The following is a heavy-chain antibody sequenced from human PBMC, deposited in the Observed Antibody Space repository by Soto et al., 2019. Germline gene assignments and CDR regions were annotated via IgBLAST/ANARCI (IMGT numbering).Heavy chain of an antibody. CDR2: IKQDGSEK. CDR3: ARDSGVAVSIRPQGFDP. Sequence: EVQLVESGGGLVQPGGSLRLSCAASGFTFSSYWMSWVRQAPGKGLEWVANIKQDGSEKYYVDSVKGRFTISRDNAKNSLYLQMNSLRAEDTAVYYCARDSGVAVSIRPQGFDPWGQGTLVTVSS. V-gene: IGHV3-7*01. D-gene: IGHD2-15*01. CDR1: GFTFSSYW. J-gene: IGHJ5*02.